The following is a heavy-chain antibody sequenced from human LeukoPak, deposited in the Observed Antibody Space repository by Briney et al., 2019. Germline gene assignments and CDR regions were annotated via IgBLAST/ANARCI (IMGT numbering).Heavy chain of an antibody. CDR3: ARDSDSCSWHFDY. CDR2: IYYSGST. J-gene: IGHJ4*02. D-gene: IGHD6-13*01. CDR1: GGSISSYY. Sequence: SETLSLTCAVSGGSISSYYWSWIRQPPGKGLEWIGYIYYSGSTNYNPSLKSRVTISVDTSKNQFSLKLSSVTAADTAVYYCARDSDSCSWHFDYWGQGTLVTVSS. V-gene: IGHV4-59*01.